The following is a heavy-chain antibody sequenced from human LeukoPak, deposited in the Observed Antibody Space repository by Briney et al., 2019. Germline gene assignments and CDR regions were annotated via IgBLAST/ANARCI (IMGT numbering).Heavy chain of an antibody. CDR2: INGIDGST. D-gene: IGHD5-12*01. J-gene: IGHJ5*02. CDR1: GFTFSSYA. V-gene: IGHV3-23*01. CDR3: AKGQRGYSGYVVGSWFDP. Sequence: GESLRLSCVASGFTFSSYAISWVRQAPGKGLEWVSAINGIDGSTYYADSLKGRFTISRDNSKNTLYLQMNSLRAEDTAVYYCAKGQRGYSGYVVGSWFDPWGQGTLVAVSS.